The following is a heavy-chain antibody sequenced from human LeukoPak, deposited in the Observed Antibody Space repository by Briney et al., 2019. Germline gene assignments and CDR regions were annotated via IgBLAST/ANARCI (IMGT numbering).Heavy chain of an antibody. CDR1: GGTFSSYA. Sequence: GASVEVSCKASGGTFSSYAISWVRQAPGQGLEWMGGIIPIFGTANYAQKFQGRVPITADESTSTAYMELSSLRSEDTAVYYCARGGAQNDFWSGYYEYFQHWGQGTLVTVSS. CDR3: ARGGAQNDFWSGYYEYFQH. D-gene: IGHD3-3*01. CDR2: IIPIFGTA. V-gene: IGHV1-69*01. J-gene: IGHJ1*01.